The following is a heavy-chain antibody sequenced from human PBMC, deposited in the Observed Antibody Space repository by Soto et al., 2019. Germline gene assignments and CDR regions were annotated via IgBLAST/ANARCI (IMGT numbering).Heavy chain of an antibody. CDR1: GFTFSSYG. D-gene: IGHD3-10*01. V-gene: IGHV3-23*01. CDR3: AKHLWFGESVFDP. Sequence: EVQLLESGGGLVQPGGSLRLSCAGTGFTFSSYGMSWVRQAPGKGLEWVSTIRARAGNANYADSVKGRFTISRDDSTNTVHLQMNSLRPEDTAVYYCAKHLWFGESVFDPWGQGTLVIVSS. CDR2: IRARAGNA. J-gene: IGHJ5*02.